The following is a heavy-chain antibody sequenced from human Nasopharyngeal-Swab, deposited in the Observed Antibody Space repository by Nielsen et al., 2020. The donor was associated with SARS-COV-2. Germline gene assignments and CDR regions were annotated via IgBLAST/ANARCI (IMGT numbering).Heavy chain of an antibody. J-gene: IGHJ4*02. CDR1: GFTFSDSA. V-gene: IGHV3-73*01. CDR2: IRSKGNNYAT. CDR3: TRCGGGCYSGRDY. D-gene: IGHD2-15*01. Sequence: GGSLRLSCAASGFTFSDSAIHWVRQATGDGLEWVARIRSKGNNYATAYSASVKGRFIIFRDDPTNTAYLQMNRLKTEDTAMYYCTRCGGGCYSGRDYWGQGTLVTVSS.